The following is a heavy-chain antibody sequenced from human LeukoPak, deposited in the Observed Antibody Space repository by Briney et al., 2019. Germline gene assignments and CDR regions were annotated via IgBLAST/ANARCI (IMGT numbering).Heavy chain of an antibody. J-gene: IGHJ4*02. CDR2: IIPIFGTA. CDR1: GGTFSSYA. CDR3: ARGPTSTSCLRL. Sequence: ASVKVSCKASGGTFSSYAISWVRRAPGQGLEWMGGIIPIFGTANYAQKFQGRVTITADKSTSTAYMELSSLRSEDTAVYYCARGPTSTSCLRLWGQGTLVTVSS. V-gene: IGHV1-69*06. D-gene: IGHD2-2*01.